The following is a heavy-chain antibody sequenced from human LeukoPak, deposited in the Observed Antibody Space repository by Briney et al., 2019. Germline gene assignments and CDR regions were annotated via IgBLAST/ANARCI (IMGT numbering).Heavy chain of an antibody. CDR3: ARGGPDWQHDN. CDR1: GASVSRYY. D-gene: IGHD3-9*01. J-gene: IGHJ4*02. Sequence: SETLSLTCTVSGASVSRYYSYWVRQSPGKGLEWIGYIYYSGNTNYNPSLKSRVTISVDTSKSQFSLNLSSVTAADTAVYYCARGGPDWQHDNWGQGTLVTVTS. V-gene: IGHV4-59*08. CDR2: IYYSGNT.